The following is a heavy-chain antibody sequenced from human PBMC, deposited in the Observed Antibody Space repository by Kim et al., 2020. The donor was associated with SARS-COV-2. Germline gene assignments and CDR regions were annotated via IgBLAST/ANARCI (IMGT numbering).Heavy chain of an antibody. CDR2: IKPDGNEK. D-gene: IGHD6-19*01. V-gene: IGHV3-7*03. J-gene: IGHJ1*01. Sequence: GGSLRLSCAASGFTFSTDWMSWVRQAPGKGLEWVANIKPDGNEKYYVDSVRGRFTVSRDNAKNSLYLQMNSLRAEDTAVYYCARDPNKGLAVVGYFQQWG. CDR1: GFTFSTDW. CDR3: ARDPNKGLAVVGYFQQ.